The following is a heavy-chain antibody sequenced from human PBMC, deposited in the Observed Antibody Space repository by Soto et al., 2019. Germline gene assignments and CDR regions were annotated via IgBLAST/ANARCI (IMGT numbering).Heavy chain of an antibody. CDR3: ATIVMATRRGYYGMDV. Sequence: EVQLVQSGAEVKKPGESLRISCKGSGYSFTSYWISWVRQMPGKGLEWMGRIDPSDSYTNYSPSFQGHVTISADKSISTADRQWSSLKASDTAMYYCATIVMATRRGYYGMDVWGQGTTVTVSS. CDR1: GYSFTSYW. V-gene: IGHV5-10-1*01. CDR2: IDPSDSYT. D-gene: IGHD2-21*01. J-gene: IGHJ6*02.